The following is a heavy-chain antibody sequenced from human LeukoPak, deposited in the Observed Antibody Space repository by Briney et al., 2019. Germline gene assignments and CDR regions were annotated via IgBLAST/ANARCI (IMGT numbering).Heavy chain of an antibody. J-gene: IGHJ6*02. CDR3: ARDRGYSSSWYWGDGMDV. CDR2: INPSGGST. V-gene: IGHV1-46*01. CDR1: GYTFTSYY. D-gene: IGHD6-13*01. Sequence: ASVKVSCKASGYTFTSYYMHWVRQAPGQGLEWMGIINPSGGSTSYAQKFQGRVTMTSDTSTSTVYMELSSLRSEDTAVYYCARDRGYSSSWYWGDGMDVWGQGTTVTVSS.